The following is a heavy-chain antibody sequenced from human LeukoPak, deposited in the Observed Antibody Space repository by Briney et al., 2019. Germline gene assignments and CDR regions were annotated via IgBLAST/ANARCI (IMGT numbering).Heavy chain of an antibody. CDR1: GFTFSDHY. CDR3: ARARTVWGDYEYYFDY. J-gene: IGHJ4*02. V-gene: IGHV3-72*01. D-gene: IGHD4-17*01. Sequence: GGSLRLSCAASGFTFSDHYMDWVRQAPGKGLEWVGRTRNKANSYTTEYAASVKGRFTISRDDSKNSLYLQMNSLKTEDTAVYYCARARTVWGDYEYYFDYWGQGTLVTVSS. CDR2: TRNKANSYTT.